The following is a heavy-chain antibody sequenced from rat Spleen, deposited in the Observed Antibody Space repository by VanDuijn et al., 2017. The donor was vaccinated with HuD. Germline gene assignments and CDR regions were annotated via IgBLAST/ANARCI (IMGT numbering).Heavy chain of an antibody. D-gene: IGHD1-7*01. CDR2: ITPGGDNS. CDR1: GFTFSNYY. Sequence: EVQLVESGGGLVQPGRSMKLSCAASGFTFSNYYMAWVRQAPTKGLEWVASITPGGDNSYYRDSVKGRFTISREDAKSNRYLQMDSLRSEDTVTYYCERHGTINTMGRYYFDYWGQGDMVTVSS. J-gene: IGHJ2*01. V-gene: IGHV5-25*01. CDR3: ERHGTINTMGRYYFDY.